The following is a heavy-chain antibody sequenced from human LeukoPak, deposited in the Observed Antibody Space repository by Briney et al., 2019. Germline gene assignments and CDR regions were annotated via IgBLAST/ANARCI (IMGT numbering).Heavy chain of an antibody. Sequence: SETLSLTXTVSGGSISSYYWSWIWQPPGKGLEWIGYIYYSGSTNYNPSLKSRVTISVDTSKNEFSLKLSSVTAADTAVYYCARTQISGPDYWGQGTLVTVSS. CDR3: ARTQISGPDY. D-gene: IGHD3-3*02. J-gene: IGHJ4*02. V-gene: IGHV4-59*01. CDR1: GGSISSYY. CDR2: IYYSGST.